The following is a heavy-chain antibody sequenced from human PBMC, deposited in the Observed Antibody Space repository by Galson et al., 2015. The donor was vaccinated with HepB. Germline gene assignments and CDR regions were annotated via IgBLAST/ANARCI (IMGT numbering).Heavy chain of an antibody. V-gene: IGHV7-4-1*02. J-gene: IGHJ3*02. D-gene: IGHD3-16*02. CDR2: INTNTGNP. CDR1: GSTFTSYA. CDR3: AQGSYPSDGAFDI. Sequence: SVTVSCKASGSTFTSYAMNWVRQAPGQGLEWMGWINTNTGNPTYAQGFTGRFVFSLDTSVSTAYLQISSLKAEDTAVYYCAQGSYPSDGAFDIWGQGTMVTVSS.